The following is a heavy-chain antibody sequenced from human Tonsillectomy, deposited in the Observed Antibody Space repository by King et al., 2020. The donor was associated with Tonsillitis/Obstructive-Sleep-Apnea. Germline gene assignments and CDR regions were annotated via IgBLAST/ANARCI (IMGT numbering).Heavy chain of an antibody. V-gene: IGHV3-7*02. J-gene: IGHJ6*03. CDR3: ASQPLPYYYYYYMDV. Sequence: DVQLVESGGGLVQPGGSLRLSCAASGFIFSSYWMSWVRQAPGKGLEWVANIKQDGSEKYYVDFVKGRFTISRDNAKNSLYLQMNSLRAEDTAVYYCASQPLPYYYYYYMDVWGKGTTVTVSS. CDR1: GFIFSSYW. CDR2: IKQDGSEK.